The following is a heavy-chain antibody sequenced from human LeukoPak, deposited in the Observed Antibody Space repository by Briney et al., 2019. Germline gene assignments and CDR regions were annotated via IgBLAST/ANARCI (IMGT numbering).Heavy chain of an antibody. CDR1: GFAFSNYN. CDR2: ISTTSTYI. J-gene: IGHJ4*02. V-gene: IGHV3-21*06. D-gene: IGHD2-2*01. CDR3: ARAGTCSSTSCDGGIEY. Sequence: GGSLRLSCAASGFAFSNYNMKWVRQAPGKGLEWVSFISTTSTYIYYADSVRGRFTVSRDNSKNLLYLQMDSLRVEDTAVYYCARAGTCSSTSCDGGIEYWGQGTLVTVSS.